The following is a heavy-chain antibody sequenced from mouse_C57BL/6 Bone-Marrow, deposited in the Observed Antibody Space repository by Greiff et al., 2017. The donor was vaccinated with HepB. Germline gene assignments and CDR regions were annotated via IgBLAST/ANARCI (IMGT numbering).Heavy chain of an antibody. CDR1: GYAFSSYW. CDR2: IYPGDGDT. Sequence: VQGVESGAELVKPGASVKISCKASGYAFSSYWMNWVKQRPGKGLEWIGQIYPGDGDTNYNGKFKGKATLTADKSSSTAYMQLSSLTSEDSAVYCCARSGTVPRLGFAYWGQGTLVTVSA. CDR3: ARSGTVPRLGFAY. V-gene: IGHV1-80*01. D-gene: IGHD1-1*01. J-gene: IGHJ3*01.